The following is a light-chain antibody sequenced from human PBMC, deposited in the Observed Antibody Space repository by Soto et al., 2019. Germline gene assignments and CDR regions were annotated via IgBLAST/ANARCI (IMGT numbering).Light chain of an antibody. CDR2: AVT. Sequence: QSVLTQPRSVSGSPGQSVTISCNGASSDVGGYNYVSWHQQHPGKAPKLIIFAVTQRPSGVPDRFSGSKSGNTASLTISGLQDDDEADYYCCSYAGSNTWVFGGGTKLTVL. CDR3: CSYAGSNTWV. V-gene: IGLV2-11*02. CDR1: SSDVGGYNY. J-gene: IGLJ3*02.